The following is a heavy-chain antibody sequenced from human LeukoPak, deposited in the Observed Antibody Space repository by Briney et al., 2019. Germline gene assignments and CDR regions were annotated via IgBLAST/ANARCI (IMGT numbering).Heavy chain of an antibody. V-gene: IGHV4-38-2*02. Sequence: PSETLSLTCTVSGYSISSGYYWGWIRQPPGKGLEWIGSIYHSGSTYYNPSLKSRVTISVDTSKNQFSLKLSSVTAADTAVYYCARWLAVAGTGDAFDIWGQGTMVTVSS. CDR3: ARWLAVAGTGDAFDI. CDR2: IYHSGST. CDR1: GYSISSGYY. D-gene: IGHD6-19*01. J-gene: IGHJ3*02.